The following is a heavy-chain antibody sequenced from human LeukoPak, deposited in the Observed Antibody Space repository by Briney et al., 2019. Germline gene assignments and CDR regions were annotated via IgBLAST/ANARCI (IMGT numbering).Heavy chain of an antibody. CDR3: AKSLTKGCSSTSCSDPFIVATIGDPFDY. CDR1: GFTFSSYG. V-gene: IGHV3-33*06. CDR2: ILSDGSKE. Sequence: GGSLRLSCAASGFTFSSYGMHWVRQAPGKGLEWAAVILSDGSKEFYTDSVKGRFTISRDNSKNTLYLQMNSLRAEDTAVYYCAKSLTKGCSSTSCSDPFIVATIGDPFDYWGQGTLVTVSS. D-gene: IGHD2-2*01. J-gene: IGHJ4*02.